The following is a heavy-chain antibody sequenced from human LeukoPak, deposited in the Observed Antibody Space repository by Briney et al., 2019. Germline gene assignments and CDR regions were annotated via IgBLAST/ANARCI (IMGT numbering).Heavy chain of an antibody. CDR2: FDPEDSKT. J-gene: IGHJ6*03. V-gene: IGHV1-24*01. CDR3: ARNEASDYYYYMDV. D-gene: IGHD1-1*01. Sequence: ASVKVSCKVSGYNLIELSMHWVRQAPGKGLEWMGGFDPEDSKTLNAQKFQGRVTMTEDTSTDTAYMELSSLRSEDTAVYYCARNEASDYYYYMDVWGKGTTVTVSS. CDR1: GYNLIELS.